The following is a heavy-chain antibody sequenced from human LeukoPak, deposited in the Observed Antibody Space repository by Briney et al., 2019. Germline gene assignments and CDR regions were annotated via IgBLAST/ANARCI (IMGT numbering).Heavy chain of an antibody. CDR2: INPSGGST. Sequence: ASVKVSCKASGYTFTSYGISWVRQAPGQGLEWMGIINPSGGSTSYAQKFQGRVTMTRDMSTSTVYMELSSLRSEDTAVYYCARAPTYYYDSSEGAFDIWGQGTMVTVSS. D-gene: IGHD3-22*01. J-gene: IGHJ3*02. V-gene: IGHV1-46*01. CDR1: GYTFTSYG. CDR3: ARAPTYYYDSSEGAFDI.